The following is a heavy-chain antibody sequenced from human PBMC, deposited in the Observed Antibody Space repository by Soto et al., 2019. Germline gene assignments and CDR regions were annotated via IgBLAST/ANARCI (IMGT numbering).Heavy chain of an antibody. V-gene: IGHV4-59*01. CDR3: TRDGDGRMTTNPYYYYGMDV. Sequence: SETLSLTCTVSGGSISGYYWSWIRQPPGKGLEWIGNVYYSGGAKYNPSVKRRVSISVDTSKNQFSLNLSSVTAADTAVYYCTRDGDGRMTTNPYYYYGMDVWGPGITVTVSS. CDR2: VYYSGGA. CDR1: GGSISGYY. J-gene: IGHJ6*02. D-gene: IGHD2-21*02.